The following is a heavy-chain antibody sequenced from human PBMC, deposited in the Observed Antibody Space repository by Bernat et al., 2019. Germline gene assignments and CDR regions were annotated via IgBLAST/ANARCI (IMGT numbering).Heavy chain of an antibody. Sequence: QVQLVQSGAEVKKPGASVKVSCKASGYTFTGYYMHWVRQAPGQGLEWMGWINPNSGGTIYAQKFQGWVTMTRDTSISTAYMELSRLRSDDTAVYYCARGVFRVMGGSYYPEYFQHWGQGTLVTVSS. CDR2: INPNSGGT. D-gene: IGHD1-26*01. J-gene: IGHJ1*01. V-gene: IGHV1-2*04. CDR1: GYTFTGYY. CDR3: ARGVFRVMGGSYYPEYFQH.